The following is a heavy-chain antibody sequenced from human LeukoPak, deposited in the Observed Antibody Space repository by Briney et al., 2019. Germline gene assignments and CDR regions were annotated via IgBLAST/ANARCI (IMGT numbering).Heavy chain of an antibody. D-gene: IGHD5-24*01. CDR2: IYYSGST. CDR1: GGSVSSGSYY. Sequence: PSETLSLTCTVSGGSVSSGSYYWSWIRQPPGKGLEWIGYIYYSGSTNYNPSLKSRVTISIDTSKNQFSLKLNSMTAADTAVYYCARGEGARDGYNYAGPFYFDYWGHGTLVTVSS. J-gene: IGHJ4*01. CDR3: ARGEGARDGYNYAGPFYFDY. V-gene: IGHV4-61*01.